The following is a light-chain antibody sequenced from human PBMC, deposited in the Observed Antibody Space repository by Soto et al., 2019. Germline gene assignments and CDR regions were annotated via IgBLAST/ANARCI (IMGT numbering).Light chain of an antibody. J-gene: IGLJ1*01. CDR2: GNS. V-gene: IGLV1-40*01. CDR1: SSNIGSFD. Sequence: QSALTQPPSVSGAPGQRVTISCTGSSSNIGSFDVHWHQQVPGTAPKLLIYGNSIRPSGVPDRFSGSKSGTSASLAITGLQPEDETDYYCQTYETSLSGYVFGSGTKVTVL. CDR3: QTYETSLSGYV.